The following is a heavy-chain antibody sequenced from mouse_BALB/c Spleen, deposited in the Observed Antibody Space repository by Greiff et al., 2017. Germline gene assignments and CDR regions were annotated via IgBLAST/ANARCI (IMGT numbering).Heavy chain of an antibody. J-gene: IGHJ2*01. V-gene: IGHV5-12-1*01. CDR1: GFAFSSYD. CDR2: ISSGGGST. CDR3: ARHGYRYEYYFEY. Sequence: EVKVVESGGGLVKPGGSLKLSCAASGFAFSSYDMSWVRQTPEKRLEWVAYISSGGGSTYYPDTVKGRFTISRDNAKNTLYLQMSSLKSEDTAMYYCARHGYRYEYYFEYGGKGTTLTVSS. D-gene: IGHD2-14*01.